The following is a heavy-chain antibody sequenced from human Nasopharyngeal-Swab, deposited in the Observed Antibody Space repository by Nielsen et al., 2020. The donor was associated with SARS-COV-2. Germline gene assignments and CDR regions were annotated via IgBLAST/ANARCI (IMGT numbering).Heavy chain of an antibody. D-gene: IGHD6-13*01. CDR3: AKGVERAAEDY. J-gene: IGHJ4*02. CDR1: GFTFSSYE. CDR2: ISSSGSTI. Sequence: GESLKISCAASGFTFSSYEMNWVRQAPGKGLEWVSYISSSGSTIYYADSVKGRFTIPRDNSKNTLYLQMNSLRAEDTAVYYCAKGVERAAEDYWGQGTLVTVSS. V-gene: IGHV3-48*03.